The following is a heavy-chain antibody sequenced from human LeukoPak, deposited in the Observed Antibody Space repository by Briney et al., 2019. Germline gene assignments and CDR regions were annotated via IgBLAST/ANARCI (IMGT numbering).Heavy chain of an antibody. J-gene: IGHJ5*02. Sequence: ASVKVSCKASGYTFTSYDINWVRQATGQGLEWMGWMNPNSGNTGYAQKFQGRVTMTRNTSISTAYMELSSLRSEDTAVYYCARRYKLVEATVVRWFDPWGQGTLVTVSS. CDR3: ARRYKLVEATVVRWFDP. V-gene: IGHV1-8*01. CDR1: GYTFTSYD. CDR2: MNPNSGNT. D-gene: IGHD1-26*01.